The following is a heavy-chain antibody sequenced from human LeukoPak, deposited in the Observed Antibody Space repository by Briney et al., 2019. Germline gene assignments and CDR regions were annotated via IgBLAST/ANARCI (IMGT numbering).Heavy chain of an antibody. CDR1: GFIFSSYW. CDR3: AREYCSSTSCYAGSFDY. CDR2: INKDGIST. J-gene: IGHJ4*02. Sequence: GGSLRLSCAASGFIFSSYWMHWVRQPPGKGLVYIACINKDGISTSYADSVKGRFTISRDNAKNTLYLQMNSLRAEDTAVYYCAREYCSSTSCYAGSFDYWGQGTLVTVSS. D-gene: IGHD2-2*01. V-gene: IGHV3-74*01.